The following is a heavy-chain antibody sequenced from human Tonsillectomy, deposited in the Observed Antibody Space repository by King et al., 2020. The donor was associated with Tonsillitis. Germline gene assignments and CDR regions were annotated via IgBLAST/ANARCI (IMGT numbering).Heavy chain of an antibody. CDR1: GFTFSDYY. V-gene: IGHV3-11*05. CDR3: ARGVYDILTGQFDY. CDR2: ISSSSSYT. J-gene: IGHJ4*02. Sequence: QLVQSGGGLVKPGGSLRLSCAASGFTFSDYYMSWIRQAPGKGLEWVSYISSSSSYTNYAESVKGRFTISRDNAKNSLYLQMNSLRAEDTAVYYCARGVYDILTGQFDYWGQGTLVTVSS. D-gene: IGHD3-9*01.